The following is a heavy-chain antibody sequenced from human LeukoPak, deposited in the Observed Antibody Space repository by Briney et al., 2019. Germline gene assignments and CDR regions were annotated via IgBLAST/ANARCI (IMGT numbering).Heavy chain of an antibody. D-gene: IGHD1-26*01. Sequence: ASVKVSCKASGYTFTSYDINWARQATGQGLEWMGWMNPNSGNTGYAQKFQGRVTMTRNTSISTAYMELSSLRSEDTAVYYCARDGWELRLSPFDYWGQGTLVTVSS. V-gene: IGHV1-8*01. J-gene: IGHJ4*02. CDR1: GYTFTSYD. CDR3: ARDGWELRLSPFDY. CDR2: MNPNSGNT.